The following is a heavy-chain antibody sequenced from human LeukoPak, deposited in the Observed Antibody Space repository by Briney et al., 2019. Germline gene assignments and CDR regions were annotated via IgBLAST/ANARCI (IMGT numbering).Heavy chain of an antibody. CDR1: GYIFTGYY. D-gene: IGHD1-26*01. J-gene: IGHJ3*02. CDR3: STGATGVVNAFDI. V-gene: IGHV1-2*02. CDR2: INPNSGGT. Sequence: ASVKVSCKASGYIFTGYYMHWVRQAPGQGREWMGWINPNSGGTNYAQKFQGRVTMTRDTSISTAYMELSRLRSDDTAVYYCSTGATGVVNAFDIWGQGTMVTVSS.